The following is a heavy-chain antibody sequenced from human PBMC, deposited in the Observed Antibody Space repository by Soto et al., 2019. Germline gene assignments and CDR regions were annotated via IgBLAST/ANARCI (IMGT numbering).Heavy chain of an antibody. J-gene: IGHJ4*02. Sequence: PGGSLRLSCAASGFTVSTNYMSWVRQAPGTGLECVSFIYNSDTTYYVDSVKGRFTISRDSSKNTLYLQMNSLRAEDTAVYYCARGRGYYDTRGYSGYYFDYWGQGILVTVSS. CDR1: GFTVSTNY. CDR2: IYNSDTT. CDR3: ARGRGYYDTRGYSGYYFDY. D-gene: IGHD3-22*01. V-gene: IGHV3-53*01.